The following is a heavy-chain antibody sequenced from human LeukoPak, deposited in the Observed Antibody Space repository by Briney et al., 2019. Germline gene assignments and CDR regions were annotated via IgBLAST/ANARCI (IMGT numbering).Heavy chain of an antibody. V-gene: IGHV4-61*02. CDR3: ARDSGYGLX. Sequence: SETLSLTCTVSGDSISSGSYYWSWIRQPAGKGLEWIGRIYTSGSTNYNPSLKSRVTISVDTSKNQFSLKLSSVTAADTAVYYCARDSGYGLXWGQXTLXT. J-gene: IGHJ4*02. D-gene: IGHD5-12*01. CDR1: GDSISSGSYY. CDR2: IYTSGST.